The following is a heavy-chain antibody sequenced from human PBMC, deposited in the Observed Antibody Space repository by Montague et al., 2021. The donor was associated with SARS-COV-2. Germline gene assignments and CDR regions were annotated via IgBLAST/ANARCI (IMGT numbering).Heavy chain of an antibody. V-gene: IGHV4-38-2*02. CDR1: GFSISSGYY. D-gene: IGHD3-3*01. Sequence: SETLSPTRSVSGFSISSGYYWGWIRQTPGKGLEWIGSRYQNGATYYSPSLKRPVTILLDTSENQFSLSLTSVTAADTAVYYCARSGVGIFDFSYFDSWGQGSLVIVSS. J-gene: IGHJ4*02. CDR3: ARSGVGIFDFSYFDS. CDR2: RYQNGAT.